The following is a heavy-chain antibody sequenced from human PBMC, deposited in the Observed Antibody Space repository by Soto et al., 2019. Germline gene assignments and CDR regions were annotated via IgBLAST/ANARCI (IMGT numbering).Heavy chain of an antibody. D-gene: IGHD6-13*01. J-gene: IGHJ6*02. CDR3: IAAAGAETLCYYYYGMDV. CDR2: IRSKANSYAT. V-gene: IGHV3-73*01. CDR1: GFTFSGSA. Sequence: GGSLRLSCAASGFTFSGSAMHWVRQASGKGLEWVGRIRSKANSYATAYAASVKGRFTISRDDSKNTAYLQMNSLKTEDTAVYYCIAAAGAETLCYYYYGMDVWGQGTTVTVSS.